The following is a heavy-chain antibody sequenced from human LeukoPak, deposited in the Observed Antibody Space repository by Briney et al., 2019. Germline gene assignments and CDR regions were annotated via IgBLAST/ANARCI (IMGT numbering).Heavy chain of an antibody. CDR3: AKPIYYDSSGSADY. Sequence: GGSLRLSCAASGFTFSSYGMHWVRQAPGKGLEGVAFIRYDGSNKDYGDSVKGRFTISRDNSKNTLYLQMNSMRAEDTAVYYCAKPIYYDSSGSADYWGQGTLVTVSS. D-gene: IGHD3-22*01. CDR1: GFTFSSYG. J-gene: IGHJ4*02. CDR2: IRYDGSNK. V-gene: IGHV3-30*02.